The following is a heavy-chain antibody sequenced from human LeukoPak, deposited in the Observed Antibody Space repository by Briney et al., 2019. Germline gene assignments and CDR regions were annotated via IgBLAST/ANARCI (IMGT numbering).Heavy chain of an antibody. Sequence: SETLSLTCTVSGGSVSSGSYYWSWIRQPPGRGLEWIGYIYYSGSTNYNPSLKSRVTISVDTSKNQFSLKLSSVTAADTAVYYCAGELGYCSGGSCYPEYFQHWGQGTLVTVSS. D-gene: IGHD2-15*01. J-gene: IGHJ1*01. CDR3: AGELGYCSGGSCYPEYFQH. CDR1: GGSVSSGSYY. CDR2: IYYSGST. V-gene: IGHV4-61*01.